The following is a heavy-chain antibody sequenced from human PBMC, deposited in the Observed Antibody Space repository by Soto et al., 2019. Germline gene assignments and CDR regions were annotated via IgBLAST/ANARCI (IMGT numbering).Heavy chain of an antibody. V-gene: IGHV3-23*01. CDR3: AKAYGASHSPFDC. CDR1: GFTFRGYA. J-gene: IGHJ4*02. CDR2: ISGSGDST. Sequence: EEQLLESGGGLAQPGGSLRLSCAASGFTFRGYAMSWVRQAPGNGPEWVSGISGSGDSTYHAKSVKGRFIISRDNSKNTLYLEINSLRAEDTAVYYCAKAYGASHSPFDCWGQGTLVAVSS. D-gene: IGHD2-21*01.